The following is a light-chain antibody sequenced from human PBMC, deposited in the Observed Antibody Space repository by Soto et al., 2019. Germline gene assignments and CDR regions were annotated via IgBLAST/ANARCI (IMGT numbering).Light chain of an antibody. CDR2: GAS. CDR1: QSVSSSS. Sequence: EIVLTQSPGTLSLSPGERATLSCRASQSVSSSSLAWYQQKPGQAPRLLILGASSRATGIPDRFSGSGSGTDFTLTISRLEPEDVAVYYCQQYKNWPLITFGQGTRLEIK. J-gene: IGKJ5*01. V-gene: IGKV3-20*01. CDR3: QQYKNWPLIT.